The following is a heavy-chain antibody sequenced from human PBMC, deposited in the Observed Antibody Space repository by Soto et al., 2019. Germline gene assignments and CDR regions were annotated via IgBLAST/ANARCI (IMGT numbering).Heavy chain of an antibody. D-gene: IGHD4-4*01. CDR2: IPHDGSAE. CDR1: GFTFANYD. V-gene: IGHV3-30*03. Sequence: QVQLVESGGGVVQPGRSLRLSCAASGFTFANYDMHWVRQAPGKGLEWMALIPHDGSAEYYADSVKGRFTISRDNSKSTLYLQMNSLSAEDTGVYYCARSRDGYSFYFYYGMDVWGQGTTVTVSS. CDR3: ARSRDGYSFYFYYGMDV. J-gene: IGHJ6*02.